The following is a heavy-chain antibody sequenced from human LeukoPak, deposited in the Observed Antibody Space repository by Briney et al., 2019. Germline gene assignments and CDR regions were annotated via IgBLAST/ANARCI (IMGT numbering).Heavy chain of an antibody. CDR1: GGSISSYY. V-gene: IGHV4-4*09. CDR2: IYTSGST. D-gene: IGHD3-9*01. CDR3: ARHNVRYSDWLLFDY. Sequence: SETLSLTCTVSGGSISSYYWSWIRQPPGKGLEWIGYIYTSGSTNYNPSLKSRVTISVDTSKNQFSLKLSSVTAADTAVYYCARHNVRYSDWLLFDYWGQGTLVTVSS. J-gene: IGHJ4*02.